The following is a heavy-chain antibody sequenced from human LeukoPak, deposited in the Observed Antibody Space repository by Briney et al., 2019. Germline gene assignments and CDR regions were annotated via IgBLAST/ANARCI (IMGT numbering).Heavy chain of an antibody. CDR1: GFTFSSYG. V-gene: IGHV3-30*02. CDR2: IRYDGSNK. J-gene: IGHJ6*03. Sequence: GGSLRLSCAASGFTFSSYGMHWVRQAPGKGLEWVAFIRYDGSNKYYADSVKGRFTISRDNSKNTLYLQMNSLRAEDTAVYYCAKSRGPSVYYYYMDVWGKGTTVTVSS. D-gene: IGHD3-10*01. CDR3: AKSRGPSVYYYYMDV.